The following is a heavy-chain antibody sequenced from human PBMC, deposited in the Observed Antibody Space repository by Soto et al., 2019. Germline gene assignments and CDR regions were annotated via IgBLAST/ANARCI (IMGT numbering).Heavy chain of an antibody. CDR2: INPNSGGT. CDR1: GYTFTGYY. V-gene: IGHV1-2*04. CDR3: ARVKTSGYHNWFDP. D-gene: IGHD3-22*01. J-gene: IGHJ5*02. Sequence: GASVKVSCKASGYTFTGYYMHWVRQAPGQGLEWMGWINPNSGGTNYAQKFQGWVTMTRDTSISTAYMELSRLRSDDTAVYYCARVKTSGYHNWFDPWGQGTLVTVYS.